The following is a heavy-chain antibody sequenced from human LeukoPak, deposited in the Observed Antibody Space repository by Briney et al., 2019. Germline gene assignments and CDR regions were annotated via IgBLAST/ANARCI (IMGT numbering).Heavy chain of an antibody. Sequence: ETLSLTCTVSGGSISSYYWSWIRQPPGKGLEWVSYISSSSSTIYYADSVKGRFTISRDNAKNSLYLQMNSLRAEDTAVYYCATVDFWSGYYYANFDYWGQGTLVTVSS. CDR3: ATVDFWSGYYYANFDY. CDR2: ISSSSSTI. CDR1: GGSISSYY. J-gene: IGHJ4*02. D-gene: IGHD3-3*01. V-gene: IGHV3-48*01.